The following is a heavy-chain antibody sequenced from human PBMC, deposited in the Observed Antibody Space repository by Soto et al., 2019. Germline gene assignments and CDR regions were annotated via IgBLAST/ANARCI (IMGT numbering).Heavy chain of an antibody. Sequence: GESLKISCKGSGYSFAGYWITWVRQKPGKGLEWMGRIDPSDSQTYYSPSFRGHVTISVTKSITTVFLQWSSLRASDTAMYYCVRQIYDSDTGPNFQYYFDSWGQGTPVTVSS. CDR3: VRQIYDSDTGPNFQYYFDS. J-gene: IGHJ4*02. V-gene: IGHV5-10-1*01. CDR1: GYSFAGYW. D-gene: IGHD3-22*01. CDR2: IDPSDSQT.